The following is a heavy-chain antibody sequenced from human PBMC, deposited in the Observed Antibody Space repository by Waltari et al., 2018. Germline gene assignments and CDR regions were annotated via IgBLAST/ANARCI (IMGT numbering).Heavy chain of an antibody. CDR1: GLNIKAYG. D-gene: IGHD2-15*01. CDR2: ISATGTRI. Sequence: EVQLLESGGGLVQPGGSLRLPCVASGLNIKAYGMSWVRQAPGKGLEWVSSISATGTRIYYADSVKGRFTISRDNSKNTIYVQMNSLSADDTAVYYCAKLWWGIYYYGMDVWGQGTAVTVS. J-gene: IGHJ6*02. V-gene: IGHV3-23*01. CDR3: AKLWWGIYYYGMDV.